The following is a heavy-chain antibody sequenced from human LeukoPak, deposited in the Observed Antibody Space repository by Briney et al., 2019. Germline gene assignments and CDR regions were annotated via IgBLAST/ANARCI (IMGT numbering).Heavy chain of an antibody. V-gene: IGHV4-59*08. D-gene: IGHD6-13*01. CDR2: VYHSGNT. J-gene: IGHJ4*02. Sequence: SETLSLTCTVSGGSISSHFWSWNRQPPGKGLEWIGYVYHSGNTYYNTSLKSRVTISVDTSKNQFSLKLSSVTAADTAVYYCARHEISWGDYWGQGTLVTVS. CDR3: ARHEISWGDY. CDR1: GGSISSHF.